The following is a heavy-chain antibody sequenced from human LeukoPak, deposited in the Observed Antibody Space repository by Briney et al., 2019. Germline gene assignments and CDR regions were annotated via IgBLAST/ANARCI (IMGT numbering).Heavy chain of an antibody. D-gene: IGHD1/OR15-1a*01. J-gene: IGHJ4*02. CDR1: GFTFSSYA. V-gene: IGHV3-23*01. CDR3: ANSVNIWSVKGNKHYFDY. Sequence: QPGGSLRLSCAASGFTFSSYAMSWVRQAPGKGLEWVSAISGSGGSTYYADSVKGRFTISRDNSKNTLYLQMNSLRAEDTAVYYCANSVNIWSVKGNKHYFDYWGQGTLVTVSS. CDR2: ISGSGGST.